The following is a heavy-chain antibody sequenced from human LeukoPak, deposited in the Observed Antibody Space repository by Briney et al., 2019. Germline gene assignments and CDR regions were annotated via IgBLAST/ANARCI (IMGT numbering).Heavy chain of an antibody. V-gene: IGHV4-59*01. CDR3: ARDRYSGYDGFGAFDI. D-gene: IGHD5-12*01. CDR1: GGPLTSYY. J-gene: IGHJ3*02. CDR2: IYYRGST. Sequence: SSETLSLTCAVSGGPLTSYYWTWIRQPPGKGLEWIGFIYYRGSTNYNPSLESRVTISIDTSKNRFSLKLSSVTAADTAVYYCARDRYSGYDGFGAFDIWGQGTMVTVSS.